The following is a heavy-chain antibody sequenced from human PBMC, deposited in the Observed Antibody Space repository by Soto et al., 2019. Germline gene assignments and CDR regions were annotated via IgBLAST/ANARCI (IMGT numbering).Heavy chain of an antibody. Sequence: QVQLVESGGGVVQTGRSLRLSCAASGFTFSSDGMHWVRQAPGKGLEWVAVIWYDGSNKYYADSVKGRFTISRDNSKNTLYLKMNSLRAEDTAVYYCARTGGGLLDYWGQGTLVTVSS. CDR3: ARTGGGLLDY. CDR2: IWYDGSNK. J-gene: IGHJ4*02. V-gene: IGHV3-33*01. D-gene: IGHD2-15*01. CDR1: GFTFSSDG.